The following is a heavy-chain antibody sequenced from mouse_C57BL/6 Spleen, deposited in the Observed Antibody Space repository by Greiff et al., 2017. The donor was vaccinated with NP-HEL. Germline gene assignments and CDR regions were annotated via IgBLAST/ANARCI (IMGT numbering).Heavy chain of an antibody. CDR1: GYTFTSYW. Sequence: QVQLQQPGAELVRPGSSVKLSCKASGYTFTSYWMHWVKQRPIQGLEWIGNIDPSDSETHYNQKFKDKATLTVDKSSSTAYMQLSSLKSEDSAVYYCARGDYGSSLDYWGQGTTLTVSS. D-gene: IGHD1-1*01. CDR3: ARGDYGSSLDY. J-gene: IGHJ2*01. V-gene: IGHV1-52*01. CDR2: IDPSDSET.